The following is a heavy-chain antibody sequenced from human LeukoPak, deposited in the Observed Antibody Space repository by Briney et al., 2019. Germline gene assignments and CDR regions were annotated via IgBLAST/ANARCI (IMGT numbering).Heavy chain of an antibody. D-gene: IGHD4-17*01. CDR3: AREGDYGDYGDY. CDR1: GYTFTGYY. J-gene: IGHJ4*02. CDR2: INPNSGGT. V-gene: IGHV1-2*06. Sequence: ASVKVSCKASGYTFTGYYMHWVLQAPGQGLEWMGRINPNSGGTNYAQKFQGRATMTRDTSISTAYMELSRLRSDDTAVYYCAREGDYGDYGDYWGQGTLVTVSS.